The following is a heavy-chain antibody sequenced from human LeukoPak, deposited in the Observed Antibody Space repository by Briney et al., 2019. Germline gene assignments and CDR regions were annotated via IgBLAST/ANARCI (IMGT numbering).Heavy chain of an antibody. CDR3: AIGVRRGVAAAPFDY. CDR2: ISYDGSNK. V-gene: IGHV3-30-3*01. D-gene: IGHD6-13*01. Sequence: AGGSLRLSCAASGFTFSSYAMHWVRQAPGKGPEWVAVISYDGSNKYYADSVKGRFTISRDNSKNTLYLQMNSLRAEDTAVYYCAIGVRRGVAAAPFDYWGQGTLVTVSS. CDR1: GFTFSSYA. J-gene: IGHJ4*02.